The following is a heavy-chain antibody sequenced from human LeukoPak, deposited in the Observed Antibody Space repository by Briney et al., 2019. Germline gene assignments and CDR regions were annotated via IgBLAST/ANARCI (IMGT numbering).Heavy chain of an antibody. V-gene: IGHV3-23*01. J-gene: IGHJ4*02. Sequence: GGSLRLSCAASGFTFSSYAMSWVRQAPGKGLAWVSGISGSGGSTYHADSVKGRFTISRDNSKNMLYLQMNSLRAEDTAVYYCAKWKYSNSGIDDYWGQGTLVTVSS. D-gene: IGHD6-6*01. CDR2: ISGSGGST. CDR3: AKWKYSNSGIDDY. CDR1: GFTFSSYA.